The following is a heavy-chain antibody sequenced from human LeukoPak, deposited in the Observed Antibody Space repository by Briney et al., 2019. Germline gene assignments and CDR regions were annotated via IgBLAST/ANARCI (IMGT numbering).Heavy chain of an antibody. D-gene: IGHD3-22*01. CDR1: GYTFTSYG. CDR2: ISAYNGNT. J-gene: IGHJ5*02. Sequence: ASVKVSCKASGYTFTSYGISWVRQAPGQGLEWMGWISAYNGNTNYAQKLQGRVTMTTDTSTSTAYMELRSLRSDDAAVYYCASTTYEGWFDPWGQGTLVTVSS. CDR3: ASTTYEGWFDP. V-gene: IGHV1-18*01.